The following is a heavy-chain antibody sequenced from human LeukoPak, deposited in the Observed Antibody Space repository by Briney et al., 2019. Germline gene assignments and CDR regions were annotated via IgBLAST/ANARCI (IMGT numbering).Heavy chain of an antibody. V-gene: IGHV3-23*01. Sequence: GSLRLSCAASGFTFTSYWMNWVRQAPGKGLEWVSAISGSGGRTYYADSEKGRFTISRDNSKNTLYLQMNSLRAEDTAVYYCANPSSSGYVPFDYWGQGTLVTVSS. CDR3: ANPSSSGYVPFDY. CDR1: GFTFTSYW. CDR2: ISGSGGRT. D-gene: IGHD6-13*01. J-gene: IGHJ4*02.